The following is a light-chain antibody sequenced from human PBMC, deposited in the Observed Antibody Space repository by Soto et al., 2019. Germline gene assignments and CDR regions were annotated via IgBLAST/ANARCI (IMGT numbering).Light chain of an antibody. CDR2: KAS. Sequence: DIQMTQSPSTLSASVGDRVTITCRASQSIDTWLAWHQQKPGQVPKLLISKASSLESGVPSRFSGSGSGTEFTLTISSLQPDDSATYYCQQYNSYRAFGQGTKVKI. CDR3: QQYNSYRA. CDR1: QSIDTW. V-gene: IGKV1-5*03. J-gene: IGKJ1*01.